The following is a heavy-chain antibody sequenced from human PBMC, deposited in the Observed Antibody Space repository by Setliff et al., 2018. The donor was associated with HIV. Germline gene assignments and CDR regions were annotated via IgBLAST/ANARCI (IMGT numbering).Heavy chain of an antibody. Sequence: SETLSLTCTVSGGSISSSNYCWGWIRQPPGKGLEWIGSIYYSGSAYYNPSLKSRVTISVDTSKNQFSLKLTSVTAADTAVYYCARTSILYSSSWYVSKNWFDPWGQGTLVTISS. CDR1: GGSISSSNYC. V-gene: IGHV4-39*07. J-gene: IGHJ5*02. CDR2: IYYSGSA. CDR3: ARTSILYSSSWYVSKNWFDP. D-gene: IGHD6-13*01.